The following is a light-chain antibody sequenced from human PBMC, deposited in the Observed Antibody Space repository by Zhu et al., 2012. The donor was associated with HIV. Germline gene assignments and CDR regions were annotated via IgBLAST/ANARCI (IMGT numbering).Light chain of an antibody. J-gene: IGKJ1*01. CDR1: QNINKNY. CDR3: QQYSDSPQT. CDR2: GVS. Sequence: DIVLTQSPGTLSLSPGESATLSCRASQNINKNYLAWYQQKSGQAPRLLIFGVSTRATGIPDRFSGSGSGTDFTLTISRLEPEDFAVYYCQQYSDSPQTFCQGTKVEIK. V-gene: IGKV3-20*01.